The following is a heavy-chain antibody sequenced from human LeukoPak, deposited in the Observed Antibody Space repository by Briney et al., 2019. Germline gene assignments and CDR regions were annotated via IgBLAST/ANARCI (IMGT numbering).Heavy chain of an antibody. CDR2: IIPIFGTA. D-gene: IGHD6-19*01. CDR1: GGTFSSYA. J-gene: IGHJ6*02. Sequence: ASVKVSCKASGGTFSSYAISWVRQAPGQGLEWMGGIIPIFGTANYAQKFQGRVTITADESMSTAYMELSSLRSEDTAVYYCASPKIAGAGTGLYYYSVRDVGAKGPTFTVSS. CDR3: ASPKIAGAGTGLYYYSVRDV. V-gene: IGHV1-69*13.